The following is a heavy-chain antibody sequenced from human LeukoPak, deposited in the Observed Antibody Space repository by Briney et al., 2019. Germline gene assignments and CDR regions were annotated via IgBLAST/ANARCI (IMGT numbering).Heavy chain of an antibody. J-gene: IGHJ6*03. Sequence: SETLSLTCAASGYSISSGYYWGWFRQPPGKGLEWIGCMYHSGSTYYNPSLKSRVTISVDTSKNQFSLKLSSVTAADTAVYYCARQGGSSSPYYYYYMDVWGKGTTVTVSS. CDR1: GYSISSGYY. CDR3: ARQGGSSSPYYYYYMDV. D-gene: IGHD6-13*01. CDR2: MYHSGST. V-gene: IGHV4-38-2*01.